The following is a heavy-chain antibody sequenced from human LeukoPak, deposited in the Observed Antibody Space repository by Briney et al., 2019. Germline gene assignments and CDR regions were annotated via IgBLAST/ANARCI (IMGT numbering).Heavy chain of an antibody. CDR3: AKNMPSYDFWSGYSHYYYYMDV. Sequence: SETLSLTCTVSGGSISSYYWSWIRQPAGKGLEWIGRIYSTGSTTYNPSLESRVTMSVDTSRNQLSLKLSSVTAADTAVYYCAKNMPSYDFWSGYSHYYYYMDVWGKGTTVTVSS. CDR1: GGSISSYY. J-gene: IGHJ6*03. V-gene: IGHV4-4*07. CDR2: IYSTGST. D-gene: IGHD3-3*01.